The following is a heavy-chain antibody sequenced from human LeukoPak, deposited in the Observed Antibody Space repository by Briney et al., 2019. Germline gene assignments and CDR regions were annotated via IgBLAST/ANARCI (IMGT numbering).Heavy chain of an antibody. D-gene: IGHD6-19*01. CDR2: IYYSGST. CDR3: ARQVVAVAGTGYFDY. CDR1: GGSIRSSSYY. J-gene: IGHJ4*02. V-gene: IGHV4-39*01. Sequence: SETLSLTRTVSGGSIRSSSYYWGWIRQPPGKGLEWIGSIYYSGSTYYNASLKSRGTISVDTSKNQFSLKLNSVTAADTAVYFCARQVVAVAGTGYFDYWGQGTLVTVSS.